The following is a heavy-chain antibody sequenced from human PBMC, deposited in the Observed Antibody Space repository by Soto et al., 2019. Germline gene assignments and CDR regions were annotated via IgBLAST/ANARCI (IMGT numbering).Heavy chain of an antibody. J-gene: IGHJ4*02. CDR2: ISSQSIYT. CDR1: GFDFGSYY. CDR3: ARELDVAARPGSQRLDH. Sequence: GGSLRLSCVTSGFDFGSYYMTWIRQAPGKGLEWVLHISSQSIYTNYAASVKGRFTISRDNAKNSLYLQMTSLRADDTAVYYCARELDVAARPGSQRLDHWGQGTLVTVSS. D-gene: IGHD6-6*01. V-gene: IGHV3-11*06.